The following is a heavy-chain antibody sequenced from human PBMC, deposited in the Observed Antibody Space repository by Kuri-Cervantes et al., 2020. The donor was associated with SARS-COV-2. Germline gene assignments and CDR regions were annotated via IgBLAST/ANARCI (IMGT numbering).Heavy chain of an antibody. V-gene: IGHV5-51*01. CDR1: GYSFTSYW. Sequence: VSCKGSGYSFTSYWIGWVRQMPGKGLEWMGIIYPGDSDTRYSPSFQGQITISADKSISTAYLQWRRLKASDTAMYYWARRQSNNDAFDIWGQGTMVTVSS. CDR3: ARRQSNNDAFDI. D-gene: IGHD1/OR15-1a*01. J-gene: IGHJ3*02. CDR2: IYPGDSDT.